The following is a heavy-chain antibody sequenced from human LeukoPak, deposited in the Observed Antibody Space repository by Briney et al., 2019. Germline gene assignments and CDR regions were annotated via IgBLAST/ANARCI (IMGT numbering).Heavy chain of an antibody. J-gene: IGHJ3*02. CDR1: GFTFSSYW. Sequence: GGSLRLSCAASGFTFSSYWMHWVRQAPGKGLVWVSRINTDGSSTSYADSVKGRFTISRDNAKNTLYLQMNSLRAEDTAVYYCARDQSMHYYDSRDAFDIWGQGTMVTVSS. CDR2: INTDGSST. CDR3: ARDQSMHYYDSRDAFDI. D-gene: IGHD3-22*01. V-gene: IGHV3-74*01.